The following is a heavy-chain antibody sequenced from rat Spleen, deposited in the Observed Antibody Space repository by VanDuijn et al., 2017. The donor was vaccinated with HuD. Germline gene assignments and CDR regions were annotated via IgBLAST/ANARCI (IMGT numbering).Heavy chain of an antibody. J-gene: IGHJ3*01. V-gene: IGHV5-31*01. D-gene: IGHD4-3*01. CDR3: TRLGGLRSWFAY. CDR1: GFTFNNYW. Sequence: EVQLVESGGGLVQPGRSLKLSCVASGFTFNNYWMTWIRQAPGKGLEWVASITNTGGSIHYPDSVRGRFTISRDPAQNTLYLQMNSLRSEDTATYYCTRLGGLRSWFAYWGQGALVTVSS. CDR2: ITNTGGSI.